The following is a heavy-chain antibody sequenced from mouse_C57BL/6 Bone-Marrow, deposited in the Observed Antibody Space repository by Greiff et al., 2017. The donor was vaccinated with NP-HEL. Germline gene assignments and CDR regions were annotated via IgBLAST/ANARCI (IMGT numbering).Heavy chain of an antibody. V-gene: IGHV2-2*01. CDR1: GFLLTSYG. J-gene: IGHJ3*01. CDR2: IWSGGST. D-gene: IGHD2-1*01. Sequence: VQRVESGPGLVQPSQSLSITCTVSGFLLTSYGVHWVRQSPGKGLEWLGVIWSGGSTDYNAAFISRLSISKDNSKSQVFFKMNSLQADDTAIYYCARSFYYGNYVGFAYWGQGTLVTVSA. CDR3: ARSFYYGNYVGFAY.